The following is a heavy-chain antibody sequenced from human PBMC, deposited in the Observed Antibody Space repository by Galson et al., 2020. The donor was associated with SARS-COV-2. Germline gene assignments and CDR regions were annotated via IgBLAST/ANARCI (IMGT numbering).Heavy chain of an antibody. CDR2: TYYRSEWFN. Sequence: SQTLSLTSAISGDSVSSNIPSWNWTRHSPSRGLEWQRWTYYRSEWFNEYAVSVRRRITINPDTSKNQFSLQLTSVTPEDTAVYYCARGWDDYKVDFWAQGTLVNVSS. V-gene: IGHV6-1*01. D-gene: IGHD4-4*01. CDR1: GDSVSSNIPS. J-gene: IGHJ4*02. CDR3: ARGWDDYKVDF.